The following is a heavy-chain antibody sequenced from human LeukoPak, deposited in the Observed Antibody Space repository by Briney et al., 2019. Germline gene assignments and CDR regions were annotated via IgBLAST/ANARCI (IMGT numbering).Heavy chain of an antibody. J-gene: IGHJ6*03. CDR3: ARGGSGWFMTKYYYYYYMDV. D-gene: IGHD6-19*01. V-gene: IGHV4-61*01. CDR1: GGSISSSSYY. CDR2: IYYSGST. Sequence: PSETLSLTCTVSGGSISSSSYYWSWIRQPPGKGLEWIGYIYYSGSTNYNPSLKSRVTISVDTSKNQFSLKLSSVTAADTAVYYCARGGSGWFMTKYYYYYYMDVWGKGTTVTVSS.